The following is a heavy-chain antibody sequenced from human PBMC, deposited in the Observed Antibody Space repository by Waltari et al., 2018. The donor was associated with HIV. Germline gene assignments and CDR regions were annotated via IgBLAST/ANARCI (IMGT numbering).Heavy chain of an antibody. CDR2: MSGVGGST. J-gene: IGHJ2*01. CDR3: ARWGSMGSGTYFPDL. D-gene: IGHD3-10*01. CDR1: GFSFSSSS. Sequence: EVQLLESGGGLVQPGGSLRLSCAASGFSFSSSSMSWVRQDPGQELGWVSGMSGVGGSTYYADSVKGRFTTSKDNAEKSLYLQMNSLRAEDTAVYYCARWGSMGSGTYFPDLWGRGTLVTVSS. V-gene: IGHV3-48*04.